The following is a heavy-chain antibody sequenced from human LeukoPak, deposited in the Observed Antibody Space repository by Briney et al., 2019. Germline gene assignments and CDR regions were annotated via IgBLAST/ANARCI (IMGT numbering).Heavy chain of an antibody. Sequence: HAGGSLRLSCAASGFTFSSYAMSWVRQAPGKGLEWVSAISGSGGSTYYADSVKGRFTISRDNSKNTLYLQMNSLRAEDTAVYYRAKAQMTFDWLGPTDYWGQGTLVTVSS. CDR2: ISGSGGST. CDR1: GFTFSSYA. V-gene: IGHV3-23*01. J-gene: IGHJ4*02. D-gene: IGHD3-9*01. CDR3: AKAQMTFDWLGPTDY.